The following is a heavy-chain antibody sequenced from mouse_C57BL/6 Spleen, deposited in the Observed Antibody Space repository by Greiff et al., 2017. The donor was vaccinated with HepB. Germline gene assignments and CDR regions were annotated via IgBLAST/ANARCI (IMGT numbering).Heavy chain of an antibody. D-gene: IGHD3-2*02. J-gene: IGHJ3*01. Sequence: EVKLMESGGGLVKPGGSLKLSCAASGFTFSSYTMSWVRQTPEKRLEWVATISGGGGNTYYPDSVKGRFTISRDNAKNTLYLQMSSLRSEDTALYYCARHSSGYPFSYWGQGTLVTVSA. CDR3: ARHSSGYPFSY. CDR2: ISGGGGNT. CDR1: GFTFSSYT. V-gene: IGHV5-9*01.